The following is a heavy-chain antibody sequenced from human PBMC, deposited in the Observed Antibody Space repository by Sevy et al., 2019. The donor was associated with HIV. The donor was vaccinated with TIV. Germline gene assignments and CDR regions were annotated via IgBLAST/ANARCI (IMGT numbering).Heavy chain of an antibody. V-gene: IGHV3-64*02. CDR1: GFTFSSYA. Sequence: GGSLRLSCAASGFTFSSYAMHWVRQAPGKGLEYVSAISSNGGSTYYADSVKGRFTISRDNSKNTLYLQMGSLRAEDMAVYYCARSYNWNYGAAFDIWRQGTMVTVSS. D-gene: IGHD1-7*01. CDR3: ARSYNWNYGAAFDI. J-gene: IGHJ3*02. CDR2: ISSNGGST.